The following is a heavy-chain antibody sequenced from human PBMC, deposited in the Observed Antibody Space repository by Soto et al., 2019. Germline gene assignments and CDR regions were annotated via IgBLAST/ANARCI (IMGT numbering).Heavy chain of an antibody. Sequence: GGSLRLSCAASGFTVSSNYMSWVRQAPGKGLEWVSVIYSGGSTYYADSVKGRFTISRDNSNNTLYLQMNSLRAEDTAVYYCATDASPPQLLGRYPRGYYYNGMDVWGQGTTVTVSS. CDR3: ATDASPPQLLGRYPRGYYYNGMDV. J-gene: IGHJ6*02. CDR1: GFTVSSNY. V-gene: IGHV3-53*01. CDR2: IYSGGST. D-gene: IGHD1-1*01.